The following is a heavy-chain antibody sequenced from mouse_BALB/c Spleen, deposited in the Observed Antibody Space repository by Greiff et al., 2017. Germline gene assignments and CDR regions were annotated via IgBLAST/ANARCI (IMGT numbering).Heavy chain of an antibody. J-gene: IGHJ4*01. D-gene: IGHD1-2*01. Sequence: EVKLVESGGGLVKPGGSLKLSCAASGFAFSSYDMSWVRQTPEKRLEWVAYISSGGGSTYYPDTVKGRFTISRDNAKNTLYLQMSSLKSEDTAMYYCARQTTARAMDYWGQGTSVTVSS. V-gene: IGHV5-12-1*01. CDR1: GFAFSSYD. CDR2: ISSGGGST. CDR3: ARQTTARAMDY.